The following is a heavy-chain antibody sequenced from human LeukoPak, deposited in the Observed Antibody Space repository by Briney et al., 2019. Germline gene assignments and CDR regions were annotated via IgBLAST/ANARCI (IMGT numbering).Heavy chain of an antibody. V-gene: IGHV3-53*01. J-gene: IGHJ5*02. CDR1: GFTFSSRA. D-gene: IGHD3-22*01. CDR2: IYSGGST. CDR3: ARDLNYDTAS. Sequence: PGGSLRLSCAASGFTFSSRAMSWVRQAPGKGLEWVSVIYSGGSTYYADSVKGRFTISRDNSKNTVYLQMNSLRAEDTAVYYCARDLNYDTASWGQGTLVTVSS.